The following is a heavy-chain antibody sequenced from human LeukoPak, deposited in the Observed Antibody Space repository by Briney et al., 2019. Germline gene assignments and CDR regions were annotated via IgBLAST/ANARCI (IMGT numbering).Heavy chain of an antibody. J-gene: IGHJ6*02. D-gene: IGHD3-22*01. V-gene: IGHV4-61*02. CDR1: GGSISSGSYY. CDR3: ARGDYYDSSGYPPYYYYGMDV. Sequence: PSQTPSLTCTVSGGSISSGSYYWSWIRQPAGKGLEWIGRIYTSGSTNYNPSLKSRVAISVDTSKNQFSLKLSSVTAADTAVYYCARGDYYDSSGYPPYYYYGMDVWGQGTTVTVSS. CDR2: IYTSGST.